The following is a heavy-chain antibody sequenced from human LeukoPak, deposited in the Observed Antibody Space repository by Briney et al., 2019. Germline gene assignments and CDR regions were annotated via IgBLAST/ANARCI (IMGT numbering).Heavy chain of an antibody. CDR1: GYTLTELS. CDR2: FDPEDGET. Sequence: GASVKVSCKVSGYTLTELSMHWVRQAPGKGLEWMGGFDPEDGETIYAQKFQGRVTMTEDTSTDTAYMELSSLRSEDTAVYYCATLGVRYYDSRDIDYWGQGTLVTVSS. D-gene: IGHD3-22*01. CDR3: ATLGVRYYDSRDIDY. J-gene: IGHJ4*02. V-gene: IGHV1-24*01.